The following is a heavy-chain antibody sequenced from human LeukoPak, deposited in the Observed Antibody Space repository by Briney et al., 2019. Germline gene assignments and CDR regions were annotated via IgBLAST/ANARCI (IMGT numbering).Heavy chain of an antibody. CDR1: GGSISGYY. Sequence: SETLSLTCTVSGGSISGYYWSWIRQPPGKGLEWIGYIYYSGSTNYNPSLKSRVTISVDTSKNQFSLKLSSVTAADTAVYYCARAIAVAGLYYYGMDVWGQGTTVTVSS. V-gene: IGHV4-59*08. CDR2: IYYSGST. J-gene: IGHJ6*02. CDR3: ARAIAVAGLYYYGMDV. D-gene: IGHD6-19*01.